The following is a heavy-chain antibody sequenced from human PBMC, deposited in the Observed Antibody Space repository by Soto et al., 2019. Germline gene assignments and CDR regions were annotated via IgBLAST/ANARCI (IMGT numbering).Heavy chain of an antibody. J-gene: IGHJ5*02. D-gene: IGHD2-15*01. CDR2: IYGSGST. V-gene: IGHV4-39*07. Sequence: SETLSLTFTVSGGSISSSSYYWGWIRQPPGKGPEWIGCIYGSGSTYYNPSLESRVSMSIDTSKNQFSLRLTSVTAADTAVYYCERSRGGGSYLWFDPWGQGTQVTVSS. CDR3: ERSRGGGSYLWFDP. CDR1: GGSISSSSYY.